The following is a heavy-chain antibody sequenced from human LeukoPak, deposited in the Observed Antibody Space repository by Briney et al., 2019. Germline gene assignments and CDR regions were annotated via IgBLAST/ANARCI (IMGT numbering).Heavy chain of an antibody. CDR3: AKGRDTSGRQNFDF. J-gene: IGHJ4*02. CDR1: VFTFTSYA. CDR2: ISASGSDT. Sequence: PGGSLRLSCEASVFTFTSYAMHWVRQAPGKGLEWVSSISASGSDTFYTDSMNGRFTISRDNAKKTFFLQMKNLRPGDTALYYCAKGRDTSGRQNFDFWGQGTLVTVSS. D-gene: IGHD6-19*01. V-gene: IGHV3-23*01.